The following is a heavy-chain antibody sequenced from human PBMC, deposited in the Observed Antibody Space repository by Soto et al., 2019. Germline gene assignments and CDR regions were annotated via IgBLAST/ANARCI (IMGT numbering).Heavy chain of an antibody. D-gene: IGHD1-1*01. CDR3: AKSHRNNWSIWYFDL. V-gene: IGHV3-23*01. CDR1: GFTFSSYA. J-gene: IGHJ2*01. CDR2: ISASGGST. Sequence: EVQLLESGGGLVQPGGSLRLSCAASGFTFSSYAMTWVRQTSGKGLEWVSTISASGGSTHYADSVKGRFTISRDNSKNTLYLQMNSLRAEDTAVYYCAKSHRNNWSIWYFDLWGRGTLVTVSS.